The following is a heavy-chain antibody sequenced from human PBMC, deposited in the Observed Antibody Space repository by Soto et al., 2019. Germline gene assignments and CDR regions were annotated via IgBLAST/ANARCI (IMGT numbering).Heavy chain of an antibody. J-gene: IGHJ5*02. CDR3: ARVVAATIVYGHNWFDP. Sequence: QVQLQESGPGLVKPSETLSLTCTVSGGSISSYYWSWIRQPPGKGLEWIGYIYYSGSTNYNPSLKSRVTISVDTSKNQFSLKLSSVTAADTAMYYCARVVAATIVYGHNWFDPWGQGTLVTVSS. D-gene: IGHD2-15*01. CDR2: IYYSGST. V-gene: IGHV4-59*01. CDR1: GGSISSYY.